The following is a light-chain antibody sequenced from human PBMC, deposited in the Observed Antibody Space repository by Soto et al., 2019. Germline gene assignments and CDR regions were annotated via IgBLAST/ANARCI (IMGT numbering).Light chain of an antibody. CDR1: SRDVTDSDS. CDR3: VSYTNPGTYV. Sequence: QSALTQPASVSRSPGQSVTISCAGASRDVTDSDSVSWYQHRPGEAPELKILDFTYRPSGVSNRFSGSLSANTASLTISGLQVEDEGDYYCVSYTNPGTYVFGPGTKLTVL. CDR2: DFT. J-gene: IGLJ1*01. V-gene: IGLV2-14*03.